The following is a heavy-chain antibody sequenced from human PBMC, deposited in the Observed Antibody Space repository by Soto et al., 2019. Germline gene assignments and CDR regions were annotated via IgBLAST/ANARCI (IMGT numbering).Heavy chain of an antibody. J-gene: IGHJ4*02. CDR1: GFTVSAYY. CDR2: ISSSSSTI. CDR3: ASLNSPDEAVSGQKYSSSWYPFDY. V-gene: IGHV3-11*01. Sequence: GGSLRHSCVASGFTVSAYYMALIRQAPGKGLEWISYISSSSSTIYYADSVKGRFTISRDNAKNSLYLQMNSLRAEDTAVYYCASLNSPDEAVSGQKYSSSWYPFDYWGQGTLVTVSS. D-gene: IGHD6-13*01.